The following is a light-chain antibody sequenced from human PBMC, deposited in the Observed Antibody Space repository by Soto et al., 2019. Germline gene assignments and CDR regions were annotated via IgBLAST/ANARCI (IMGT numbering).Light chain of an antibody. Sequence: EIVLTQSPGTLSLSPGERATLSCRASQSVSSSYLAWYQQKPAQAPRLLIYGASSRATGIPDRFSGSGSGTDFTLTISRLEPEDFAVYYCQQYGSSTGLTFGGGTKVEIK. CDR1: QSVSSSY. CDR3: QQYGSSTGLT. V-gene: IGKV3-20*01. J-gene: IGKJ4*01. CDR2: GAS.